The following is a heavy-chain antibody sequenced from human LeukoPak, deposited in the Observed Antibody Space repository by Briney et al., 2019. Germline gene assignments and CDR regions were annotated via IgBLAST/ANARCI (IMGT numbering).Heavy chain of an antibody. V-gene: IGHV3-66*01. D-gene: IGHD5-18*01. CDR2: LYSGGST. CDR3: ARGYSYSWGY. Sequence: GGSLRLSCAASGFTVSSVYMSWVRQAPGKGLEWVSVLYSGGSTYYADSVKGRFTISRDNSKDTLYLQMNSLRAEDTAVYYCARGYSYSWGYWGQGALVTVSS. CDR1: GFTVSSVY. J-gene: IGHJ4*02.